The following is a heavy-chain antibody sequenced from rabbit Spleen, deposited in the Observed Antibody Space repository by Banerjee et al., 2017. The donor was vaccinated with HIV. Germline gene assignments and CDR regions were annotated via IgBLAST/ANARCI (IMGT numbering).Heavy chain of an antibody. V-gene: IGHV1S40*01. CDR2: IDAGSSGFT. CDR1: GVSFSISSY. D-gene: IGHD8-1*01. Sequence: QSLEESGGDLVKPGASLTLTCTASGVSFSISSYMCWVRQAPGKGLEWIACIDAGSSGFTYFATWAKGRFTISKTSSTTVTLQMTRLTAADTATYFCARDTASSFSSYGMDLWGAGTLVTVS. J-gene: IGHJ6*01. CDR3: ARDTASSFSSYGMDL.